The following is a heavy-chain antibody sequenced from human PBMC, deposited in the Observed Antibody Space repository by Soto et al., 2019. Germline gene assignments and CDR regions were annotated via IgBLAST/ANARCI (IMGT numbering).Heavy chain of an antibody. V-gene: IGHV4-59*01. CDR1: GGSISSYY. Sequence: PSETLSLTCTVSGGSISSYYWSWIRQPPGKGLEWIGYIYYSGSTNYNPSLKSRVTISVDTSKNQFSLKLSSVTAADTAVYYCARVICSGGSCYLDYWGQGTLVTV. CDR3: ARVICSGGSCYLDY. D-gene: IGHD2-15*01. CDR2: IYYSGST. J-gene: IGHJ4*02.